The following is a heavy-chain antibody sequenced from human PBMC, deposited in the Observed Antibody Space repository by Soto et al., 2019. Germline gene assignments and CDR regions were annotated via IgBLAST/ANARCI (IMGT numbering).Heavy chain of an antibody. D-gene: IGHD5-18*01. J-gene: IGHJ4*02. CDR2: VYYSGST. CDR1: GGSVSSYS. V-gene: IGHV4-59*02. CDR3: ASSPPAMVAPNI. Sequence: SETLSLTCSVSGGSVSSYSWTWVRQPPGKGLEWIGYVYYSGSTHYNPSLKSRVTISLDTSKNQFSLKLTSVTAADTAMYFCASSPPAMVAPNIWGQGTLVTVSS.